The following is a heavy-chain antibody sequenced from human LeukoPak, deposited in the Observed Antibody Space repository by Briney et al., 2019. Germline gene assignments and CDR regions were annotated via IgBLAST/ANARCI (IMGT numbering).Heavy chain of an antibody. CDR1: GGTFSSYA. CDR3: ALYSSTWY. D-gene: IGHD6-13*01. J-gene: IGHJ4*02. V-gene: IGHV1-69*05. Sequence: ASVKVSCKASGGTFSSYAISWVRQAPGQGLEWMGGIIPIFGTANYAQKFQGRVTMTRDTSTSTVFMEVNSLRSEDTAVYYCALYSSTWYWGQGTLATVSS. CDR2: IIPIFGTA.